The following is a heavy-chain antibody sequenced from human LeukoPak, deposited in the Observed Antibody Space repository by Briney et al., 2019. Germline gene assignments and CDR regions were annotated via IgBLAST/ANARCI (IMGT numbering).Heavy chain of an antibody. CDR3: ARDKIVGATNFDY. Sequence: GGSLRLSCAASGITFSRFWMSWVRQAPGKGLQWVANINQDGSEKHYVDSVKGRFTISRDNAENSLYLQMNSLRAGDTAVYYCARDKIVGATNFDYWGQGTLVTVSS. CDR2: INQDGSEK. J-gene: IGHJ4*02. D-gene: IGHD1-26*01. V-gene: IGHV3-7*03. CDR1: GITFSRFW.